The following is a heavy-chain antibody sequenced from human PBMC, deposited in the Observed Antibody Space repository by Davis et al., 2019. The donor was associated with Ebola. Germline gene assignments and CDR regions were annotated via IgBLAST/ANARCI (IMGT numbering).Heavy chain of an antibody. J-gene: IGHJ3*02. CDR3: TTPGGQDSGYDVFDI. CDR1: GYTFTNYY. Sequence: ASVKVSCKASGYTFTNYYMHWVRQAPGQGLEGMGMINPNDGRTIYAQKFQGRVTVTRDTSTTKVYMDLSSLRSEDTALYYCTTPGGQDSGYDVFDIWGQGTMVTVSS. V-gene: IGHV1-46*03. CDR2: INPNDGRT. D-gene: IGHD5-12*01.